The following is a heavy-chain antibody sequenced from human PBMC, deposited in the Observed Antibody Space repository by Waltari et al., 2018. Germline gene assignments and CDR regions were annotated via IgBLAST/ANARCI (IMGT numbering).Heavy chain of an antibody. Sequence: QLQLQESGPGLVKPSETLSLTCTVSGGSISSSSYYWGWIRQPPGKGLEWIGSIYYSGSTYYNPSLNRRVTISVDASKNQFSLKLSSVTAADTAVYYCARVGLMAMVQGGGYFDLWGRGTLVTVSS. CDR2: IYYSGST. CDR3: ARVGLMAMVQGGGYFDL. V-gene: IGHV4-39*07. J-gene: IGHJ2*01. CDR1: GGSISSSSYY. D-gene: IGHD3-10*01.